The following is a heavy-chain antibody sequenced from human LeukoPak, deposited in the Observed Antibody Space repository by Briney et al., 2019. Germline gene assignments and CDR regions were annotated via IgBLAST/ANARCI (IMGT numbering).Heavy chain of an antibody. J-gene: IGHJ3*02. CDR3: VRSPRDGYHDAFDI. V-gene: IGHV3-21*01. D-gene: IGHD5-24*01. CDR1: GFTFSSYS. Sequence: PGGSLRLSCAASGFTFSSYSMNWVRQAPGKGLGWVSSISSSSSYIYYADSVKGRFTISRDNAKNSLYLQMNSLRAEDTAVYYCVRSPRDGYHDAFDIWGQGTMVTVSS. CDR2: ISSSSSYI.